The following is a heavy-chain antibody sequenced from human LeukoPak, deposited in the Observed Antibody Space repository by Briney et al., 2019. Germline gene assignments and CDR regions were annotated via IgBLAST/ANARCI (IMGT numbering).Heavy chain of an antibody. J-gene: IGHJ5*02. CDR1: GGTFSSYA. Sequence: SVKVSCKASGGTFSSYAISWVRQAPGQGLEWMGGIIPIFGTANYAQKFQGRVTITTDESTSTAYMELSSLRSEDTAVYYCARGQRVSSSWYGWFDPWGQEPWSPSPQ. CDR3: ARGQRVSSSWYGWFDP. V-gene: IGHV1-69*05. CDR2: IIPIFGTA. D-gene: IGHD6-13*01.